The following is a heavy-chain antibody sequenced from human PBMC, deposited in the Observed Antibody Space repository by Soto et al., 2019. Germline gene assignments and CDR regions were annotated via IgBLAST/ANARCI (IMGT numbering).Heavy chain of an antibody. Sequence: QVQLVQSGAEVKKPGSSVKVSCKASGGTFSSYAISWVRKAPGQGLEWMGGIIPIFGTANYAQKFQGRVTITADESTSTAYMELSSLRSEDTAVYYCAKQNVDTAMVGYYYYYGMDVWGQGTTVTVSS. CDR3: AKQNVDTAMVGYYYYYGMDV. CDR2: IIPIFGTA. J-gene: IGHJ6*02. V-gene: IGHV1-69*12. D-gene: IGHD5-18*01. CDR1: GGTFSSYA.